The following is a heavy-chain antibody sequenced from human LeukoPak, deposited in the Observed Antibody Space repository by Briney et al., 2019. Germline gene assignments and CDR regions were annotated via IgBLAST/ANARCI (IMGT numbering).Heavy chain of an antibody. V-gene: IGHV3-30*04. Sequence: QPGGSLRPSCAASGFTFTNYAMHWVRQAPGKGLEWVAVISYDETNKYYEDSVKGRFTISRDSSKNTLYLQMSSLRDEDTAVYYCAKNNDYGGSYWYFDLWGRGTLVTVSS. J-gene: IGHJ2*01. CDR3: AKNNDYGGSYWYFDL. CDR1: GFTFTNYA. D-gene: IGHD4-23*01. CDR2: ISYDETNK.